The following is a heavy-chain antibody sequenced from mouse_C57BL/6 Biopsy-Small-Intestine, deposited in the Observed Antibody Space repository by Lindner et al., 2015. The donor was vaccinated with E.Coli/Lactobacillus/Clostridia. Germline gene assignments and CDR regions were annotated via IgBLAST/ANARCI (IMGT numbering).Heavy chain of an antibody. Sequence: VQLQESGAELVKPGASVKISCKVSGYAFSSYWMNWVKQRPGKGLEWIGQIYPGDGDTNYNGKFKGKATLTADKSSSTAYMQLSSLTSEDSAVYFCARGVLRPYAMDYWGQGTSVTVSS. CDR3: ARGVLRPYAMDY. D-gene: IGHD1-2*01. V-gene: IGHV1-80*01. CDR1: GYAFSSYW. J-gene: IGHJ4*01. CDR2: IYPGDGDT.